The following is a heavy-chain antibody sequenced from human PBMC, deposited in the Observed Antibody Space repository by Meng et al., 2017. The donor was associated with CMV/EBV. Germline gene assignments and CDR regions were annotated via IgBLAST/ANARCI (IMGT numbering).Heavy chain of an antibody. J-gene: IGHJ6*02. CDR1: GGSVSSGSYY. CDR3: ARDPYPSYDFWSGPNPKYYYYGMDV. Sequence: SETLSLTCTVSGGSVSSGSYYWSWIRQPPGKGLEWIGYIYYSGSTNYNPSLKSRVTISVDTSKNQFSLKLSPVTAADTAVYCCARDPYPSYDFWSGPNPKYYYYGMDVWGQGTTVTVSS. D-gene: IGHD3-3*01. V-gene: IGHV4-61*01. CDR2: IYYSGST.